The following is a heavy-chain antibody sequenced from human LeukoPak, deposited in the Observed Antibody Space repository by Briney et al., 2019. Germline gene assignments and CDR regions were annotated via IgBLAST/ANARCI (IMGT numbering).Heavy chain of an antibody. CDR3: TRVVWVYGRYWFDP. V-gene: IGHV4-59*01. CDR2: IYYSGST. J-gene: IGHJ5*02. CDR1: GGSISSYY. D-gene: IGHD6-13*01. Sequence: SETLSLTCTVSGGSISSYYWSWIRQPPGKGLEWIGYIYYSGSTNYNPSLKSRVTISVDTSKNQFSLKLSSVTAADTAVYYCTRVVWVYGRYWFDPWGQGTLVTVSS.